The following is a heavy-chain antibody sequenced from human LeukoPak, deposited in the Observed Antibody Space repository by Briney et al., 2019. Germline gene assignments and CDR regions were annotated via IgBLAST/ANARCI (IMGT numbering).Heavy chain of an antibody. J-gene: IGHJ4*02. CDR1: GFTFDDYA. Sequence: QPGRSLRLXCAASGFTFDDYAMHWVRQAPGKGLEWVSGISWNSGSIGYADSVKGRFTISRDNAKNSLYLQMNSLRAEDMALYYCAKGSRGYSYGSFDYWGQGTLVTVSS. CDR2: ISWNSGSI. CDR3: AKGSRGYSYGSFDY. D-gene: IGHD5-18*01. V-gene: IGHV3-9*03.